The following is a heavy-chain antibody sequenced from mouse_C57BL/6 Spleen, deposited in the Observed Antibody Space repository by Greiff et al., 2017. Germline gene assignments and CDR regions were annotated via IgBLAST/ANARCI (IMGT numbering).Heavy chain of an antibody. D-gene: IGHD2-4*01. CDR3: ARHEEDYDPTFDY. J-gene: IGHJ2*01. V-gene: IGHV1-62-2*01. CDR2: FYPGSGSI. Sequence: VQLQQSGAELVKPGASVKLSCKASGYTFTEYTIHWVQQRSGKGLEWIGWFYPGSGSIKYNEKFKDKATLTADKSSSIVYMELSRLTTEDSAVYFCARHEEDYDPTFDYWGQGTTLTVSS. CDR1: GYTFTEYT.